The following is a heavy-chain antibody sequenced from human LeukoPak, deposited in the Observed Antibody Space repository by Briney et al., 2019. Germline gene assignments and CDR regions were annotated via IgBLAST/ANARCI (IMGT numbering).Heavy chain of an antibody. J-gene: IGHJ3*01. D-gene: IGHD6-25*01. V-gene: IGHV4-59*08. Sequence: SETLSLTCTVSGGSVSVHYWSWMRQPPGKGLEWIGHIYYSGSINYSPSLESRVTISLDMSKSQVSLRLSSVTAADTAVYHCARLRSGSSGAYDVWGQGTMVTVSS. CDR3: ARLRSGSSGAYDV. CDR2: IYYSGSI. CDR1: GGSVSVHY.